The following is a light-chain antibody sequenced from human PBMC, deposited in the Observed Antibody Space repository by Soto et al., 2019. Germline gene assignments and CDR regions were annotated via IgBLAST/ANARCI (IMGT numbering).Light chain of an antibody. CDR1: QSVSSSY. Sequence: EIVLTQSPGTLSLSPGERATLSCRASQSVSSSYLAWYQQKPGQAPRLLIYGASSRATGIPDRFSGSGSGTAFTLTISRLEPEDFAVYYWQQYGSSPLLTFGGGTKVEIK. V-gene: IGKV3-20*01. J-gene: IGKJ4*01. CDR3: QQYGSSPLLT. CDR2: GAS.